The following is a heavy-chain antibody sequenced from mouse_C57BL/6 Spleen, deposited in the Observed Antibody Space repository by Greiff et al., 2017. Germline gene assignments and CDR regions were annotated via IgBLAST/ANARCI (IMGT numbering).Heavy chain of an antibody. V-gene: IGHV5-17*01. D-gene: IGHD2-4*01. CDR1: GFTFSDYG. Sequence: EVKLVESGGGLVKPGGSLKLSCAASGFTFSDYGMHWVRQAPEKGLEWVAYISSGSSTIYYADTVKGRFTISRDNAKNTLFLQMTSLRSEDTAMYYCARPYDYDGGVYAMDYWGQGTSVTVSS. J-gene: IGHJ4*01. CDR2: ISSGSSTI. CDR3: ARPYDYDGGVYAMDY.